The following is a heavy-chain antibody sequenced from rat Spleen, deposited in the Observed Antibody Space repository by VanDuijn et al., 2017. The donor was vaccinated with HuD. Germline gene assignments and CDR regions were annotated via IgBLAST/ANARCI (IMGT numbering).Heavy chain of an antibody. CDR1: GFTFSSYW. J-gene: IGHJ4*01. CDR2: ISPDGGST. Sequence: EVQLVETGGGLVQPGESLKLSCVASGFTFSSYWIYWIRQAPGEGLEWVSSISPDGGSTYYPDSVKGRFTISRHNAENTVYLQMNSLRSEDTATYYCGKDMNYYSTYPFYVMGAWGQGASVTVSS. V-gene: IGHV5-58*01. D-gene: IGHD1-2*01. CDR3: GKDMNYYSTYPFYVMGA.